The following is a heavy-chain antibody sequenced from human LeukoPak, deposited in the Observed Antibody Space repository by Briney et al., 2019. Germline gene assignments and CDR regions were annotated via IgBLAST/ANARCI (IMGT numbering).Heavy chain of an antibody. D-gene: IGHD2-8*01. CDR2: IIPIFGTA. J-gene: IGHJ4*02. Sequence: GSSVKVSCKASGGTFSSYAISWVRQAPGQGLEWMGGIIPIFGTANYAQKFQGRVTITADESTSTAYMELSSLRAEDTAVYYCAKMVREFYTISYYFDYWGQGTLVTVSS. CDR3: AKMVREFYTISYYFDY. V-gene: IGHV1-69*01. CDR1: GGTFSSYA.